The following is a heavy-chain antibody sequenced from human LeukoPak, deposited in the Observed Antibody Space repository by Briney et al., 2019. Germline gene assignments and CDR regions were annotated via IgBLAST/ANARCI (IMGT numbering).Heavy chain of an antibody. CDR2: IYYSGST. CDR1: GGSISSGGYN. J-gene: IGHJ6*04. CDR3: ARDSRVATIQASTGSYGMDV. D-gene: IGHD5-12*01. Sequence: PSETLSLTCTVSGGSISSGGYNWSWIRQHPGKGLEWIGYIYYSGSTYYNPSLESRVTISVDTSKNQFSLKLSSVTAAGTAVYYCARDSRVATIQASTGSYGMDVWGKGTTVTVSS. V-gene: IGHV4-31*03.